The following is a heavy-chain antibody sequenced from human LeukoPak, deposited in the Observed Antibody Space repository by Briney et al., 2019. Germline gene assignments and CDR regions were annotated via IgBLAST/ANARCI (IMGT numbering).Heavy chain of an antibody. V-gene: IGHV1-18*01. CDR1: GYTFTSYG. Sequence: ASVKVSCKASGYTFTSYGISWVGQAPGQGLEWMGWISAYNGNTNYAQKLQGRVTMTTDTSTSTAYMELRSLRSDDTAVYYCARDSNYYDSSAPGYWGQGTLVTVSS. D-gene: IGHD3-22*01. CDR3: ARDSNYYDSSAPGY. CDR2: ISAYNGNT. J-gene: IGHJ4*02.